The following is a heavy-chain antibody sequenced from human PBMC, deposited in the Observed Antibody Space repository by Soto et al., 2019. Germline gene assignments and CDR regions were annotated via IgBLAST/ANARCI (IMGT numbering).Heavy chain of an antibody. CDR1: GGSISSYY. D-gene: IGHD3-9*01. CDR3: AQSGRYFDWLFPY. V-gene: IGHV4-59*01. CDR2: IYYSGST. Sequence: SETLSLTCTVSGGSISSYYWSWIRQPPGKGLEWIGYIYYSGSTNYNPSLKSRVTISVDTSKNQFSLKLSSVTAADTAVYYCAQSGRYFDWLFPYWGQGTLVTVSS. J-gene: IGHJ4*02.